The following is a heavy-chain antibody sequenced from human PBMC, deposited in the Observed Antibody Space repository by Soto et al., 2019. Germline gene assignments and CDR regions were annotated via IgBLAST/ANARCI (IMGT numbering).Heavy chain of an antibody. CDR1: GFTFSSYG. CDR3: AKERALRYFDWLLPASDY. CDR2: ISYDGSNK. Sequence: GGSLILSCAASGFTFSSYGMHWVRQAPGKGLEWVAVISYDGSNKYYADSVKGRFTISRDNSKNTLYLQMNSLRAEDTAVYYCAKERALRYFDWLLPASDYWGQGTLVTVSS. J-gene: IGHJ4*02. V-gene: IGHV3-30*18. D-gene: IGHD3-9*01.